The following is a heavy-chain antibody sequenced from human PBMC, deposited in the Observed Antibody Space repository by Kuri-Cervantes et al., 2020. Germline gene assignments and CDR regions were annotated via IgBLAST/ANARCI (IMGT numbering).Heavy chain of an antibody. V-gene: IGHV3-7*01. Sequence: GESLKISCAASGFTLSNHAMNWVRQAPGKGLEWVANIKQDGSEKYYMDSVKGRFTISRDNAKNSLYLQMNSLRAEDTAVYFCTNWRGGGDYWGQGTLVTVSS. CDR1: GFTLSNHA. J-gene: IGHJ4*02. CDR2: IKQDGSEK. CDR3: TNWRGGGDY. D-gene: IGHD3-10*01.